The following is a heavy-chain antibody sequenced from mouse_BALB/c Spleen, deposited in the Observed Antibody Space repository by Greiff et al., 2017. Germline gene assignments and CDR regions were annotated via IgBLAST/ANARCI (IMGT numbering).Heavy chain of an antibody. CDR1: GFTFSSFG. J-gene: IGHJ4*01. V-gene: IGHV5-17*02. D-gene: IGHD2-3*01. CDR3: ARDGYFYAMDY. Sequence: EVKLVESGGGLVQPGGSRKLSCAASGFTFSSFGMHWVRQAPEKGLEWVAYISSGSSTIYYADTVKGRFTISGDNPKNTLFLQMTSLRSEDTAMYYCARDGYFYAMDYWGQGTSVTVSS. CDR2: ISSGSSTI.